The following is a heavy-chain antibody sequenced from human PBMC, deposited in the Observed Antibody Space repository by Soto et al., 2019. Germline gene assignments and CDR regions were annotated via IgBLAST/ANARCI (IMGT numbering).Heavy chain of an antibody. Sequence: EVQLLESGGGLVQPGGSLRLSCAASGFTFSSYAMSWVRQAPGKGLEWVSAISGSGGSTYYADSVKGRFTISRDNSKNTLYLQMNSMRAEDTVVYYCAKDDCSGGSCYHNYLYNWFDRWGQGTLVTVSS. CDR2: ISGSGGST. V-gene: IGHV3-23*01. D-gene: IGHD2-15*01. CDR3: AKDDCSGGSCYHNYLYNWFDR. CDR1: GFTFSSYA. J-gene: IGHJ5*02.